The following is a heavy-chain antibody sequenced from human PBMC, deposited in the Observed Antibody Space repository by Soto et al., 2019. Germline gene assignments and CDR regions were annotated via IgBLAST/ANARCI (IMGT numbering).Heavy chain of an antibody. D-gene: IGHD1-26*01. V-gene: IGHV1-18*01. J-gene: IGHJ6*02. Sequence: GAPAELCCEACGYRFNSCCISWVRQATGQGLEWMGWISAYNGNTNYAQKFQGRVTITRDTSASTAYMELSSLRSEDTAVYYCARDIIVGATSYYYYGMDVWCQGTTVTAP. CDR1: GYRFNSCC. CDR3: ARDIIVGATSYYYYGMDV. CDR2: ISAYNGNT.